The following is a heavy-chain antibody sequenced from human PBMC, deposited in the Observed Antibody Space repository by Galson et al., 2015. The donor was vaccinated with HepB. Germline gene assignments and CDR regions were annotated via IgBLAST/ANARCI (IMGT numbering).Heavy chain of an antibody. CDR3: AREGGYCSGGSCPSDACDI. J-gene: IGHJ3*02. Sequence: SLRLSCAASGFTFSSYSMNWVRQAPGKGLEWVSSISSSSSYIDYADSVKGRFTISRDNAKNSLYLQMNSLRAEDTAVYYCAREGGYCSGGSCPSDACDIWDKGAMVTVSS. V-gene: IGHV3-21*01. CDR2: ISSSSSYI. CDR1: GFTFSSYS. D-gene: IGHD2-15*01.